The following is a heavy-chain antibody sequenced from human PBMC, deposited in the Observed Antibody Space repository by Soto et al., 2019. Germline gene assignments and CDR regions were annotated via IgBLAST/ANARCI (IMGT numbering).Heavy chain of an antibody. CDR1: GFTFSTYA. J-gene: IGHJ4*02. D-gene: IGHD6-19*01. Sequence: GGSLRLSCAASGFTFSTYAMTWVRQAPGKGLEWVSGIIGSGGSTYYADSVKGRFTISRDNSKNTLYLQMNSLRAEDTAVYYCAKIIAVASKRNDYWGQGTLVTVSS. CDR3: AKIIAVASKRNDY. CDR2: IIGSGGST. V-gene: IGHV3-23*01.